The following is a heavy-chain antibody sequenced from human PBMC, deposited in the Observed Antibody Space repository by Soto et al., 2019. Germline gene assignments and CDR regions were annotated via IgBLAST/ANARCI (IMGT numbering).Heavy chain of an antibody. Sequence: EASVKVSCKASGYTFTSYGTSWVRQAPGQGLEWMGWISAYNGNTNYAQKLQGRVTMTTDTSTSTAYMELRSLRSDDTAVYYCARDQPPLDYYGSESLDYWGQGTLVTVSS. D-gene: IGHD3-10*01. V-gene: IGHV1-18*01. CDR1: GYTFTSYG. CDR3: ARDQPPLDYYGSESLDY. J-gene: IGHJ4*02. CDR2: ISAYNGNT.